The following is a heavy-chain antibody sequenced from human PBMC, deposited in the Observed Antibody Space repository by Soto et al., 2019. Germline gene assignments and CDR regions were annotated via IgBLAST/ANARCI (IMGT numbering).Heavy chain of an antibody. J-gene: IGHJ5*02. CDR1: GGTFSSYA. V-gene: IGHV1-69*01. Sequence: QVQLVQSGAEVKKPGSSVKVSCKASGGTFSSYAISWVRQAPGQGLEWVGGIIPIFGTANYAQKFQGRVTITADESTSTAYMELSSLRSEDTAVYYCAGYCSGGSCSGSWGFDPWGQGTLVTVSS. D-gene: IGHD2-15*01. CDR2: IIPIFGTA. CDR3: AGYCSGGSCSGSWGFDP.